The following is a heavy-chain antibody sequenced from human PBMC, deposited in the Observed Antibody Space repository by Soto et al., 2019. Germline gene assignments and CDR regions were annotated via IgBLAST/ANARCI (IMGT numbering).Heavy chain of an antibody. D-gene: IGHD1-26*01. V-gene: IGHV1-3*01. CDR2: INAGNGNT. CDR1: GYTFTSYA. CDR3: ARDVGATGD. J-gene: IGHJ4*01. Sequence: QVQLVQSGAEVKKPGASVKVSCKASGYTFTSYAMHWVRQAPGQRLEWMGWINAGNGNTKYSQKFQGRVTITRDTSASTADRDLSSLRSENTAVYYCARDVGATGDWCHGTLVTVSS.